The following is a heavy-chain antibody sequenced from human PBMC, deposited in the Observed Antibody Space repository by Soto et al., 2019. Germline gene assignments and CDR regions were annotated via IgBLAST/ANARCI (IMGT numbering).Heavy chain of an antibody. CDR3: ARLLSRLNNLFDP. J-gene: IGHJ5*02. V-gene: IGHV4-39*02. D-gene: IGHD6-19*01. CDR2: INYGGNT. Sequence: QLHLQESGPGLVKPSETLSLTCSVSGGSINAGSDYWVWVRQAPGQELEWIGSINYGGNTFYASSLKARATLPLDTSGNAFSLTLTPVTATDTSVYYCARLLSRLNNLFDPWGQGTLVTVSS. CDR1: GGSINAGSDY.